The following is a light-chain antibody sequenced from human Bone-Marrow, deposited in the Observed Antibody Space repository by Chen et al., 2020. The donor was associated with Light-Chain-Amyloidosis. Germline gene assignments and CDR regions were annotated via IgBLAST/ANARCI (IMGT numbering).Light chain of an antibody. Sequence: SYVLTQPSSVSVAPGQTATIAFGGNNIGSTSVHWYQQTPGQAPLLVVYDDRDRPSGIPERLSGSNSGNMATLTIRVEAGDEADYYCQVWDRSSDRPVFGGGTKLTVL. CDR3: QVWDRSSDRPV. CDR2: DDR. CDR1: NIGSTS. V-gene: IGLV3-21*02. J-gene: IGLJ3*02.